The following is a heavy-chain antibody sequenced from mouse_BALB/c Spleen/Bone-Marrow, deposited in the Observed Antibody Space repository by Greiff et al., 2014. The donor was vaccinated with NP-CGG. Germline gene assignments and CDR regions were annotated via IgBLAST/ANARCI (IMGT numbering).Heavy chain of an antibody. CDR3: AGHATWDYFDY. V-gene: IGHV2-6-1*01. Sequence: VQLQQSGPGLVAPSQSLSITCTISGFSLTSYGVHWVRQPPGKGLEWLVVIWSDGSTTYNSALKSRLSISKANSKSQVFLKMNSLQTDDTAIYYCAGHATWDYFDYGGQGTTLTVSS. CDR1: GFSLTSYG. D-gene: IGHD4-1*01. J-gene: IGHJ2*01. CDR2: IWSDGST.